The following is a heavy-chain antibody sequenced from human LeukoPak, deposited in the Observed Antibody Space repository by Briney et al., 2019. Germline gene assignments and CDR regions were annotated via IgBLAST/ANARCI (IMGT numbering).Heavy chain of an antibody. V-gene: IGHV4-59*08. CDR2: IYYSGST. J-gene: IGHJ5*02. CDR1: GGSISSYY. CDR3: AKRTGDQGWFDP. Sequence: PSETLSLTCTVSGGSISSYYWSWIRQPPGKGLEWIGYIYYSGSTNYNPSLKSRVTISVDTSKNQVSLKLSSVTAADTAVYYCAKRTGDQGWFDPWGQGTLVTVSS. D-gene: IGHD7-27*01.